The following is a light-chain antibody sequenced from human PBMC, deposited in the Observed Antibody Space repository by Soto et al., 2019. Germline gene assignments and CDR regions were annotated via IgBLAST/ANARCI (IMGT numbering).Light chain of an antibody. CDR1: QSLLYSNAYNY. CDR2: LGS. CDR3: MQSLQTPTT. V-gene: IGKV2-28*01. Sequence: DIVMTQSPLSLPVTPGEPASISCKSSQSLLYSNAYNYLDWYLQKPGQSPQLLIYLGSNRASGVLDRFSGSGSGTDFALKISRVEAEDVGVYYCMQSLQTPTTFGQGTRLEMK. J-gene: IGKJ5*01.